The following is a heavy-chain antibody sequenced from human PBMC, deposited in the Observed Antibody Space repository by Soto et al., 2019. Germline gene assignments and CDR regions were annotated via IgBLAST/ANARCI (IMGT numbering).Heavy chain of an antibody. CDR1: GYTFNTYG. J-gene: IGHJ4*02. CDR2: ISAYNGDT. V-gene: IGHV1-18*01. D-gene: IGHD5-12*01. Sequence: QVQLVQSGAEVKEPGASVKVSCKTSGYTFNTYGITWVRQTPGQGLEWMGWISAYNGDTNYAQKFQGRVTMTTDTPTRTAHMELRSLSSDDTAVYYCARGGLASILDYWGQGTLVTVSS. CDR3: ARGGLASILDY.